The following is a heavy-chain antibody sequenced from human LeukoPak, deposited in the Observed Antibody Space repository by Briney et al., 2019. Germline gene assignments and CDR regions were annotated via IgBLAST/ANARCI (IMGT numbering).Heavy chain of an antibody. CDR3: ARVGLPYYYGSGSGMDV. CDR2: ISYDGSNK. D-gene: IGHD3-10*01. Sequence: GGSLRLSCAASGFSFSSYAMHWVRQAPGKGLEWVAVISYDGSNKDYADSVKGRSTISRDNSKNTLYLQMNSLRAEDTAVYYCARVGLPYYYGSGSGMDVWGQGTTVTVSS. J-gene: IGHJ6*02. V-gene: IGHV3-30-3*01. CDR1: GFSFSSYA.